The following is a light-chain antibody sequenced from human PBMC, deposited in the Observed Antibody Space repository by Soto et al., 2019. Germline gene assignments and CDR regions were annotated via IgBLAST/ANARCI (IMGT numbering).Light chain of an antibody. CDR3: SSYTSSSTLHYV. J-gene: IGLJ1*01. CDR2: DVS. V-gene: IGLV2-14*01. CDR1: SSDVGGYNY. Sequence: QSALTQPASVSGSPGQSSTISCTGTSSDVGGYNYVSWYQQHPGKAPKLMIYDVSNRPSGVSNRFSGSKSGNTASLTISGLQPEDEADYYCSSYTSSSTLHYVFGTGTKLTVL.